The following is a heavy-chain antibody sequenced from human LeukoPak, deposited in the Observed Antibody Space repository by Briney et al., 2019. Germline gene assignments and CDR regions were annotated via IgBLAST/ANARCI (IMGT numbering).Heavy chain of an antibody. CDR1: GGTFSSYA. CDR3: ARVVFYNILTGYSYYFDY. CDR2: IIPIFGTA. D-gene: IGHD3-9*01. Sequence: SVKVSCKASGGTFSSYAISWLRQAPGQGLEWMGGIIPIFGTANYAQKFQGRVTITADESTSTAYMELSSLRSEDTAVYYCARVVFYNILTGYSYYFDYWGQGTLVTVSS. J-gene: IGHJ4*02. V-gene: IGHV1-69*01.